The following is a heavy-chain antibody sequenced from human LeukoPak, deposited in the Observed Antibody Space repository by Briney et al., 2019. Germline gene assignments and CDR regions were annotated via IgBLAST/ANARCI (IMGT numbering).Heavy chain of an antibody. Sequence: PGGSLRLSCSASGITFSSASMNWVRQAPGKGLEWVSYIDSTSTYMLYADSVKGRFTISRDNAKNALYLQMNSRRAEDTAVYYCARDTSGSNVITYFDYWGQGTPVTVSS. CDR2: IDSTSTYM. J-gene: IGHJ4*02. CDR1: GITFSSAS. D-gene: IGHD3-10*01. V-gene: IGHV3-21*01. CDR3: ARDTSGSNVITYFDY.